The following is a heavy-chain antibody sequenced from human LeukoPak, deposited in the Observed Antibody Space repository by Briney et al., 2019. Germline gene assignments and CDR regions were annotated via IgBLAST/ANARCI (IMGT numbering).Heavy chain of an antibody. Sequence: SETLSLTCTVSGGSISSSSYYWGWIRQPPGKGLEWIGSIYYSGSTYYNPSLKSRVTISVDTSKNQFSLKLSSVTAADTAVYYCARVMRTTAWFDPWGQGTLVTVSS. D-gene: IGHD4-17*01. CDR2: IYYSGST. V-gene: IGHV4-39*01. J-gene: IGHJ5*02. CDR3: ARVMRTTAWFDP. CDR1: GGSISSSSYY.